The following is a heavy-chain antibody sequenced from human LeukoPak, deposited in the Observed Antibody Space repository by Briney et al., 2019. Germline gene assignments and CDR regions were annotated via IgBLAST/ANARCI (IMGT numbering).Heavy chain of an antibody. CDR3: VRGFSGVVGDY. CDR1: GGSISSGDYY. V-gene: IGHV4-30-4*08. J-gene: IGHJ4*02. D-gene: IGHD3-10*01. CDR2: IYYSGST. Sequence: SETLSLTCTVSGGSISSGDYYWSWIRQPPGKGLEWIGYIYYSGSTYYNPSLRSRVTISIDTSKNQLSLKLSSATAADTAVYYCVRGFSGVVGDYWGQGTLVTVSS.